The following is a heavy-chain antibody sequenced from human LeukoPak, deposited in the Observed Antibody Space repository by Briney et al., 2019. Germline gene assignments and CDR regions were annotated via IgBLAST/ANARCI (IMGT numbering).Heavy chain of an antibody. V-gene: IGHV4-34*01. J-gene: IGHJ6*02. CDR3: VRDKRTTARLGFYNYYGMDV. CDR1: GGSFSGYY. D-gene: IGHD6-6*01. CDR2: INHSGST. Sequence: KPSETLSLTCAVYGGSFSGYYWSWIRQPPGKGLEWIGEINHSGSTNYNPSLKSRVTISVDTSKNQFSLKLSSVTAADTGIYYCVRDKRTTARLGFYNYYGMDVWGQGTTVTVSS.